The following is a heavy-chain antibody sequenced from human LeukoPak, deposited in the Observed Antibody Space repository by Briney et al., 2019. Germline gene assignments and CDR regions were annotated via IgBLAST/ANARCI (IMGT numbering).Heavy chain of an antibody. CDR1: GFIFSSYA. J-gene: IGHJ4*02. V-gene: IGHV3-23*01. D-gene: IGHD5-24*01. Sequence: GGSLRLSCAGSGFIFSSYAMSWVRQAPGKGLEWVSAMSGVGGNTFYTDSVRGRFTISRANSKNTLYLQMNSLRAEDTAIYYCAKTSRWERDYFDYWGQGTLVTVSS. CDR3: AKTSRWERDYFDY. CDR2: MSGVGGNT.